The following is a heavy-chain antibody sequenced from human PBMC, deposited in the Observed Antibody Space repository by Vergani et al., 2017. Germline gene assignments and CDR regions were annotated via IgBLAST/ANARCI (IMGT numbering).Heavy chain of an antibody. CDR2: IIPIFGTA. J-gene: IGHJ3*02. Sequence: QVQLVQSGAEVKKPGASVKVSCKASGYTFTSYGISWVRQAPGQGLEWMGGIIPIFGTANYAQKFQGRVTITADESTSTAYMELSSLRSEDTAVYYCARDARDAFDIWGQGTMVTVSS. V-gene: IGHV1-69*13. CDR3: ARDARDAFDI. CDR1: GYTFTSYG.